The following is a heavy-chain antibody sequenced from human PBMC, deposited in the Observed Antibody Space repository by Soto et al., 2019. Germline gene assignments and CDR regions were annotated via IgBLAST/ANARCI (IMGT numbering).Heavy chain of an antibody. CDR1: GFTFSSYA. V-gene: IGHV3-30-3*01. Sequence: QVQLVESGGGVVQPGRSLRLSCAASGFTFSSYAMHWVRQAPGKGLEWVAVISYDGSNKYYADSVKGRFTISRDNSKNTLYLQMNSLRAEDTVVYYCARALPGYYYGMDVWGQGSTVTVSS. CDR2: ISYDGSNK. CDR3: ARALPGYYYGMDV. J-gene: IGHJ6*02.